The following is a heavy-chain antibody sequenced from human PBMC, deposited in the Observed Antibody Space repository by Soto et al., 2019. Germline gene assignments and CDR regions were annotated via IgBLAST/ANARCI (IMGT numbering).Heavy chain of an antibody. V-gene: IGHV3-7*03. D-gene: IGHD6-13*01. CDR2: IKQDGSEK. J-gene: IGHJ6*02. CDR1: GFSFSTYW. CDR3: ARDFGIGPAGRGYFYNYGMDV. Sequence: GGSLRLSCAASGFSFSTYWMTWVGQAPGKGLEWVANIKQDGSEKYYVDSVKGRFTISRDNAKNSLYLQMNSLGAEDTAVYYCARDFGIGPAGRGYFYNYGMDVWGQGTTVTVSS.